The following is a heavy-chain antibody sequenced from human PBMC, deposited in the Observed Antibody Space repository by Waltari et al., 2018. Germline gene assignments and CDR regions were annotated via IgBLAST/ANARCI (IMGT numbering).Heavy chain of an antibody. D-gene: IGHD3-10*01. CDR2: FNHSGST. CDR3: ARGRITMVRGVISWFDP. V-gene: IGHV4-34*01. J-gene: IGHJ5*02. Sequence: QVQLQQWGAGLLKPSETLSLTCAVYGGSFSGYYWSWIRQPPGKGLEWIGEFNHSGSTNYNPSLKSRVTISVDTSKNQFSLKLSSVTAADTAVYYCARGRITMVRGVISWFDPWGQGTLVTVSS. CDR1: GGSFSGYY.